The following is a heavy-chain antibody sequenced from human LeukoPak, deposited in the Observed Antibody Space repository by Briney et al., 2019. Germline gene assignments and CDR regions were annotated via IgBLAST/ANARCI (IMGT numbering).Heavy chain of an antibody. CDR3: ARDRQRAPRDASDI. Sequence: GASVKPSCKASGYTFTGYYMHWVRKAPGQGLEWMGWINPNSGGTNYAQKFQGRVTMTRDTTISTAYMELRRLRSDDTDVYYCARDRQRAPRDASDIWGQGTMVTVSS. V-gene: IGHV1-2*02. CDR1: GYTFTGYY. J-gene: IGHJ3*02. CDR2: INPNSGGT.